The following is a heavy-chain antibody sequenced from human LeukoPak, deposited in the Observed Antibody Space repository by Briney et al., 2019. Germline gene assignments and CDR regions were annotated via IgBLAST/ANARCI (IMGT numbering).Heavy chain of an antibody. D-gene: IGHD3-10*01. CDR3: ARSVYYGSGCYYNVNPLDY. CDR1: GSSISSINYY. J-gene: IGHJ4*02. Sequence: SETLSLTCTVSGSSISSINYYWGWIRQPPGKGLEWIGNLYYSGSTYYNPSLKSRVTISGDTSKNQFSLKLSSVTAADTAVYYCARSVYYGSGCYYNVNPLDYWGQGTLVTVSS. V-gene: IGHV4-39*01. CDR2: LYYSGST.